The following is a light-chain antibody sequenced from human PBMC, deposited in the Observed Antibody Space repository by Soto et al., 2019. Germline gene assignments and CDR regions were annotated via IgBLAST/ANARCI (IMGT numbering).Light chain of an antibody. V-gene: IGKV1-6*01. CDR3: LQDSNYPRT. CDR2: AAS. J-gene: IGKJ1*01. Sequence: AIQMTQSPSSLSASVGDRVTITCRASQGIRNELGWYQQKPGKAPKLLIYAASTLQSGVSSRFSGSGSGTDFTLTISSLQPQDFATYYCLQDSNYPRTFGQGTKVEIK. CDR1: QGIRNE.